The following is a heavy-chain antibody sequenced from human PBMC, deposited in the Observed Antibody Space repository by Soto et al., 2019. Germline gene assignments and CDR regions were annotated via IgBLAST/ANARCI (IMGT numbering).Heavy chain of an antibody. CDR1: GFTFSSYS. CDR3: ARDYRYRWKLGTPADAFDI. Sequence: PGGSLRLSCAASGFTFSSYSMNWVRQAPGKALEWVSSISSSSSYIYYADSVKGRFTISRDNAKNSLYLQMNSLRAEDTAVYYCARDYRYRWKLGTPADAFDIWGQGTMVTV. D-gene: IGHD3-16*02. CDR2: ISSSSSYI. J-gene: IGHJ3*02. V-gene: IGHV3-21*01.